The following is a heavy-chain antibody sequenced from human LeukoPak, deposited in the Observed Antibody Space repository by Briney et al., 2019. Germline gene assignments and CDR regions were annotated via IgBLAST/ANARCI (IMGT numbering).Heavy chain of an antibody. Sequence: ASVKVSCKASGGTFSSYAISWVRQAPGQGLEWMGWIDPNSGGTNYAQKFQGRVTMTRDTSISTAYMELSRLRSDDTAVYYCARDKSGSSGWYSFFDYWGQGTLVSVSS. J-gene: IGHJ4*02. D-gene: IGHD6-19*01. CDR3: ARDKSGSSGWYSFFDY. CDR1: GGTFSSYA. CDR2: IDPNSGGT. V-gene: IGHV1-2*02.